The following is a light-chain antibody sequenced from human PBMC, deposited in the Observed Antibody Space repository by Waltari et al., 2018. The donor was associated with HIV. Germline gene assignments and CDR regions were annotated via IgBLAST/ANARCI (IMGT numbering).Light chain of an antibody. CDR2: DNN. CDR1: SSNLGNKF. J-gene: IGLJ2*01. CDR3: GTWDNSLKTVV. Sequence: QSVLTQQPSVSAATGQPVSISCSGSSSNLGNKFVSWYHQLPGKAPKLLIFDNNKRPSGIPDRVSASKSGTSATLAITGLQTGDEGDYYCGTWDNSLKTVVFGGGTKVTVL. V-gene: IGLV1-51*01.